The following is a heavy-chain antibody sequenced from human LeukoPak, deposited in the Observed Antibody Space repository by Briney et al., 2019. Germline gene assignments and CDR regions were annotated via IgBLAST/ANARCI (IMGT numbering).Heavy chain of an antibody. CDR1: GGTFSSYA. CDR2: IIPIFGTA. J-gene: IGHJ3*02. V-gene: IGHV1-69*13. D-gene: IGHD2-2*01. Sequence: GASVKVSCKASGGTFSSYAISWVRQAPGQGLEWMGGIIPIFGTANYAQKFQGRVTITADESTSTAYMELSSLRSEDTAVYYCARGLRYCSSTSCYLNIWGQGQWSPSLQ. CDR3: ARGLRYCSSTSCYLNI.